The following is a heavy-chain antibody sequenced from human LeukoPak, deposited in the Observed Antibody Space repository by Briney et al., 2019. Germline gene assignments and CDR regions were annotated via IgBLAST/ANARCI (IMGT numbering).Heavy chain of an antibody. CDR2: VYYSGST. D-gene: IGHD3-22*01. Sequence: SETLSLTCTVSGGSISSYYWSWIRQPPGKGLEWIGYVYYSGSTNYNPSLKSRVTISVDTSKNQFSLKLSSVTAADTAVYYCARDYPQLYYYDSSGSPFDIWGQGTMVTVSS. V-gene: IGHV4-59*01. CDR1: GGSISSYY. CDR3: ARDYPQLYYYDSSGSPFDI. J-gene: IGHJ3*02.